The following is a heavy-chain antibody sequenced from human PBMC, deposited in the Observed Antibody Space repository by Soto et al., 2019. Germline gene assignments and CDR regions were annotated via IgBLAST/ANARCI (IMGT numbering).Heavy chain of an antibody. CDR2: IYYSGST. Sequence: TLSLTCTVSGGSISSSSYYWGWIRQPPGKGLEWIGSIYYSGSTYYNPSLKSRVTISVDTSKNQFSLKLSSVTAADTAVYYCARSSIVVVTAIGGIFDYWGQGTLVTVSS. CDR3: ARSSIVVVTAIGGIFDY. J-gene: IGHJ4*02. D-gene: IGHD2-21*02. V-gene: IGHV4-39*01. CDR1: GGSISSSSYY.